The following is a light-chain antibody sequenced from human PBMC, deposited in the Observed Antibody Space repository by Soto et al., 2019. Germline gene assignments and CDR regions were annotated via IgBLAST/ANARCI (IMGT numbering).Light chain of an antibody. CDR3: MQGTVWPPT. J-gene: IGKJ1*01. V-gene: IGKV2-30*01. CDR1: QSILFSDGIAY. CDR2: RTS. Sequence: DVAMTQSPLSLPVTLGQPASISCASSQSILFSDGIAYLSWFQQRPGQSPRRLIYRTSNRDSGVPDRFSGSGSGTYFTLTISRVEAEDVGVYFCMQGTVWPPTFGRGTEVEIK.